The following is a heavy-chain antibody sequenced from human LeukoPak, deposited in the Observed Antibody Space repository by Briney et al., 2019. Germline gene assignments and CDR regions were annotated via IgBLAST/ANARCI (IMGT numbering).Heavy chain of an antibody. D-gene: IGHD6-13*01. CDR3: ATGYLVTAGLMDV. Sequence: ASVKVSCKGSGYTLTELSMFWGRQAPGKGLEGMGSFDPEDGKTVYGQKFQGRVTMTEGTFTDTAYMELRSLRSEDTAVYYCATGYLVTAGLMDVWGQGTTVTVSS. J-gene: IGHJ6*02. V-gene: IGHV1-24*01. CDR1: GYTLTELS. CDR2: FDPEDGKT.